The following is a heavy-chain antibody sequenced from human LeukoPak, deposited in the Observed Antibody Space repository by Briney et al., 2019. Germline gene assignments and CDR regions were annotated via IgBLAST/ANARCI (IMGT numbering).Heavy chain of an antibody. CDR2: ISAYNGNT. V-gene: IGHV1-18*01. CDR3: ARDLVEVLWFGESDTDPQDYFDY. D-gene: IGHD3-10*01. J-gene: IGHJ4*02. Sequence: ASVKVSCKASGYTFTSYGISWVRQAPGQGLEWMGWISAYNGNTNYAQKLQGRVTMTTDTSTSTAYMELRSLRSDDTAVYYCARDLVEVLWFGESDTDPQDYFDYWGQGTLATVSS. CDR1: GYTFTSYG.